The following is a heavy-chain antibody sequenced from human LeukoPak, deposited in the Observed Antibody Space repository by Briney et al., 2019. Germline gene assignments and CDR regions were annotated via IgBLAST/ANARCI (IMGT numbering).Heavy chain of an antibody. J-gene: IGHJ4*02. CDR1: GGSISTSTYY. D-gene: IGHD2-2*01. CDR3: ARSSSGGDPIDY. CDR2: IYYTGTT. V-gene: IGHV4-39*07. Sequence: PSETLSLTCTVSGGSISTSTYYWAWIRQPPGKGLEWIGSIYYTGTTYYSPSLKSRVTILLDTSKKQFSLKLSSVTAADTAVYYCARSSSGGDPIDYWGQGTLVTVSS.